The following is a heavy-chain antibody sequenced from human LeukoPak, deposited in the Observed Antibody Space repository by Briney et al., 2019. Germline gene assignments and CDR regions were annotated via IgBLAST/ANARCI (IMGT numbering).Heavy chain of an antibody. V-gene: IGHV3-21*01. CDR2: ISSSSSYI. D-gene: IGHD2-2*01. CDR1: GFTFSSYS. J-gene: IGHJ6*02. CDR3: ARYQPTANCSSTSCYHYYYGMDV. Sequence: GGSLRLSCAASGFTFSSYSMNWVRQAPGKGLEWVSSISSSSSYIYYADSVKGRFTTSRDNAKNSLYLQMNSLRAEDTAVYYCARYQPTANCSSTSCYHYYYGMDVWGQGTTVTVSS.